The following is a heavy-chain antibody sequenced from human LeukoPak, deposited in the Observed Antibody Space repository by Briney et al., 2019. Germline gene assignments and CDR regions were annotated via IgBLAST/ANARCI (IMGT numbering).Heavy chain of an antibody. D-gene: IGHD3-3*01. CDR1: GFTFSSYW. Sequence: GGSLRLSCAASGFTFSSYWMSWVRQAPGKGLEWVANIKQDGSEKYYVDSVKGRFTISRDNAKNSLYLQMSSLRAEDTAVYYCVTTYYDFWSGYFPSDYWGQGTLVTVSS. V-gene: IGHV3-7*01. CDR3: VTTYYDFWSGYFPSDY. J-gene: IGHJ4*02. CDR2: IKQDGSEK.